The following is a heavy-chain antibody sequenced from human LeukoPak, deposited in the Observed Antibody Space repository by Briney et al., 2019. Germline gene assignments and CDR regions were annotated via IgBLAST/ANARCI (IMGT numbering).Heavy chain of an antibody. J-gene: IGHJ5*02. CDR1: GFTFSSYS. CDR2: ISSSSSYI. V-gene: IGHV3-21*01. CDR3: ARGGGSGWSPVGFDP. Sequence: GGSLRLSCAASGFTFSSYSMNWVRQAPGKGLEWVSSISSSSSYIYYADSVKGRFTISRDNAKNSLYLQMNSLRAEDTAVYYCARGGGSGWSPVGFDPWGRGTLVTVSS. D-gene: IGHD6-19*01.